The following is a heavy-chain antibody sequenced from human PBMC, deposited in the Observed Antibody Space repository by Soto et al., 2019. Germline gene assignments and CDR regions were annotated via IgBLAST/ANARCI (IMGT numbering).Heavy chain of an antibody. J-gene: IGHJ6*02. D-gene: IGHD1-26*01. V-gene: IGHV3-30-3*01. CDR1: GFTFSSYA. CDR2: ISYDGSNK. CDR3: ARAQELRYYYYGMDV. Sequence: QPGGSLRLSCAASGFTFSSYAMHWVRQSPGKRLEWVAVISYDGSNKYYADSVKGRFTISRDNSKNTLYLQMNSLRAEDTAVYYCARAQELRYYYYGMDVWGQGTTVTVSS.